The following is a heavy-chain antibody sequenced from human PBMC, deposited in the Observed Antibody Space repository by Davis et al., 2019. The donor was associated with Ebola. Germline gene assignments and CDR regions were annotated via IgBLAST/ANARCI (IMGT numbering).Heavy chain of an antibody. D-gene: IGHD3-22*01. CDR2: IYTNGGT. Sequence: SETLSLTCNVSGDSISSSFFSWSWVRQPAGKGLEWIGHIYTNGGTKYNPSLESRVSISLDTSKNQFSLSLNSVTAADTAIYFCARDRRESRAYGFGGQGTLVTVSS. J-gene: IGHJ4*02. CDR3: ARDRRESRAYGF. V-gene: IGHV4-61*09. CDR1: GDSISSSFFS.